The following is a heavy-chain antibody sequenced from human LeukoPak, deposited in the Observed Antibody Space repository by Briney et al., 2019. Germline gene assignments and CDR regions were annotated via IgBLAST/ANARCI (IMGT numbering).Heavy chain of an antibody. CDR1: GYTFTGYY. CDR3: ARRSSYYDSSGYFLFGWFDP. V-gene: IGHV1-2*02. D-gene: IGHD3-22*01. CDR2: INPNSGGT. J-gene: IGHJ5*02. Sequence: ASVKVSCKASGYTFTGYYMHWVRQAPGQGLEWMGWINPNSGGTNYAQKFQGRVTMTRDTSISTAYMELSRLRSDDTAVYYCARRSSYYDSSGYFLFGWFDPWGQGTLVTVST.